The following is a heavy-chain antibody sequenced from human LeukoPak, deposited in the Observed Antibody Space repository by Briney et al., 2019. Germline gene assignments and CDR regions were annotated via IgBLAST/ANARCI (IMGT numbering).Heavy chain of an antibody. V-gene: IGHV4-4*07. J-gene: IGHJ4*02. D-gene: IGHD1-7*01. Sequence: PSETLSLTCTVSGGSISSYYWSWIRQPAGKGLEWIGRIYTSGSTNYNPPLKSRVTISVDPSQNQFPLKLRSVTAADTAVYYCARVSRGYNWNYPKYYFDYWGQGTLVTVSS. CDR2: IYTSGST. CDR3: ARVSRGYNWNYPKYYFDY. CDR1: GGSISSYY.